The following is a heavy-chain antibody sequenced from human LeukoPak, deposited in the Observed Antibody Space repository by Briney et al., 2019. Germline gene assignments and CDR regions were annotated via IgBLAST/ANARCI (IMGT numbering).Heavy chain of an antibody. Sequence: GGSLRLSCAASGFTFSSYSMNWVRQAPGKGLEWVSSISSSSSYIYYADSVKGRFTISRDNAKNSLYLQMNSLRAEDTAVYYCARALYCSSTSCPRGAFDIWGQGTMVTVSS. J-gene: IGHJ3*02. V-gene: IGHV3-21*01. CDR2: ISSSSSYI. CDR3: ARALYCSSTSCPRGAFDI. D-gene: IGHD2-2*01. CDR1: GFTFSSYS.